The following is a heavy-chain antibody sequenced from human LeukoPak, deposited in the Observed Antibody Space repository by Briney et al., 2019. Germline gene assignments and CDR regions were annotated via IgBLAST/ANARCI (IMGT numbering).Heavy chain of an antibody. CDR3: ARDLDDFWSGFFDY. Sequence: PGGSLRLSCTASGFTFTNYWMSWVRQAPGKGLEWVANIKQDGSEKYYVDSVKGRFTISRDNAKNSLYLQMNSLRAEDTAVYYCARDLDDFWSGFFDYWGQGTLVTVSS. J-gene: IGHJ4*02. CDR1: GFTFTNYW. D-gene: IGHD3-3*01. V-gene: IGHV3-7*01. CDR2: IKQDGSEK.